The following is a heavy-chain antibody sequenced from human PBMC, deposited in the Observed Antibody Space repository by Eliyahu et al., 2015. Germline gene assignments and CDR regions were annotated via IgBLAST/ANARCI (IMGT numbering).Heavy chain of an antibody. D-gene: IGHD2-2*01. CDR2: ISSSGGST. J-gene: IGHJ4*02. CDR3: ANWILVVSAKPNFDY. Sequence: EVQLLESGGGLVQPGGSLRLSCXACGXTFSSXAVXWVRQAPGKGLEWVSTISSSGGSTYYADSVKGRFTISRDNSKNTLYLQMNSLRAEDTAVYYCANWILVVSAKPNFDYWGQGTLVTVSS. V-gene: IGHV3-23*01. CDR1: GXTFSSXA.